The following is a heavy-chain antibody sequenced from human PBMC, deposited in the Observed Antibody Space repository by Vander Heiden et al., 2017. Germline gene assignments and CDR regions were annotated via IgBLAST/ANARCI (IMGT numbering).Heavy chain of an antibody. J-gene: IGHJ4*02. D-gene: IGHD6-13*01. Sequence: EVQLVESGGGLVQPGRSLRLSCAASGFTFDDYAMHWVRQAPGKGLEWVSGISWNSGSIGYADSVMGRFTISRDNAKNSLYLQMNSLRAEDTALYYCASVYSSSWYLDLWGQGTLVTVSS. CDR1: GFTFDDYA. V-gene: IGHV3-9*01. CDR2: ISWNSGSI. CDR3: ASVYSSSWYLDL.